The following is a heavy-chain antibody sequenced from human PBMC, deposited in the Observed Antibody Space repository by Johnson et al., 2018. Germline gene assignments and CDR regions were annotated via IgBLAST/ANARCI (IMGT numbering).Heavy chain of an antibody. CDR3: ARGFRDSSGKEYFQH. D-gene: IGHD3-22*01. CDR1: GYTFASYD. CDR2: MNRNRGNT. J-gene: IGHJ1*01. Sequence: QVRLVESGAEVKKPGASVKVSCKASGYTFASYDINWVRQATRQGLEWMGWMNRNRGNTGYAQKFQGRVTMTRNTSIGTAYMELSSLRSDDTAVYYCARGFRDSSGKEYFQHWGQGTVITVSS. V-gene: IGHV1-8*01.